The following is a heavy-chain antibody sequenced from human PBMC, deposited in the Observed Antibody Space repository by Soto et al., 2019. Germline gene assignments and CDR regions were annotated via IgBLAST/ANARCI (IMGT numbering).Heavy chain of an antibody. Sequence: EVQLLESGGGLVQPGGSLRLSCAASGFTFSSYAMSWVRQAPGKGLEWVSAISGSGGSTYYADSVKGRFTISRDKSKNTLYLQMNSLRAEDTAVYYCAKDVIRYSSKLVEYDYWGQGTLVTVSS. V-gene: IGHV3-23*01. CDR3: AKDVIRYSSKLVEYDY. J-gene: IGHJ4*02. CDR2: ISGSGGST. CDR1: GFTFSSYA. D-gene: IGHD6-19*01.